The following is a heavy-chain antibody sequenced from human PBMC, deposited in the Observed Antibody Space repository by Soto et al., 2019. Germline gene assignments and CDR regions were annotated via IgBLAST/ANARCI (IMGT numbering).Heavy chain of an antibody. CDR3: ARDPGVVTHLNYYYYYGMDV. CDR1: GFTFSSYG. CDR2: IWYDGSNK. D-gene: IGHD3-3*01. Sequence: QVQLVESGGGVVQPGRSLRLSCAASGFTFSSYGMHWVRQAPGKGLEWVAVIWYDGSNKYYADSVKGRFTISRDNSKNTLYLQMNSLRAEDTAVYYCARDPGVVTHLNYYYYYGMDVWGQGTTVTVSS. J-gene: IGHJ6*02. V-gene: IGHV3-33*01.